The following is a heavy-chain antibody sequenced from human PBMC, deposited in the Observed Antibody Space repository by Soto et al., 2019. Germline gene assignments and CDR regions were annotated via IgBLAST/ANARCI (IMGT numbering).Heavy chain of an antibody. CDR3: AKIYGDDWYFDL. CDR1: GFTFSSYA. D-gene: IGHD4-17*01. Sequence: GGSLRLSCAASGFTFSSYAMSWVRQAPGKGLEWVSAISGSGGSTYYADSVKGRFTISRDNSKNTLYLQMNSLRAEDTDVYYCAKIYGDDWYFDLWGRGTLVTVSS. V-gene: IGHV3-23*01. J-gene: IGHJ2*01. CDR2: ISGSGGST.